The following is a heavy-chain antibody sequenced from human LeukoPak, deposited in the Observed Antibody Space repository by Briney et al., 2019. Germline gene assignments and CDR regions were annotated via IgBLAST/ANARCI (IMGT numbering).Heavy chain of an antibody. V-gene: IGHV3-9*01. CDR3: AKHIAAAGRGVYYLGF. CDR2: ISWNSGSI. D-gene: IGHD6-13*01. Sequence: GGSLRLSCAASGFTFDDYAMHWVRQAPGKGLEWVSGISWNSGSIDYADSVKGRFTISRDNAKSSLYLQMNSLRAEETALYYCAKHIAAAGRGVYYLGFWGQGTLVTLPS. J-gene: IGHJ4*02. CDR1: GFTFDDYA.